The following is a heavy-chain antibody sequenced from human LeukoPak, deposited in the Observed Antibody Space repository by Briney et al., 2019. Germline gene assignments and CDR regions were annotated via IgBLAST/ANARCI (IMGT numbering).Heavy chain of an antibody. D-gene: IGHD3-3*01. CDR3: ARLDLRFLEWRHDAFDI. V-gene: IGHV4-39*01. Sequence: SSETLSLTCTVSGGSISSSSYYWGWIRQPPGKGLEWIGSIYYSGSSYYNPSLKSRVTISVDTSKNQFSLKLSSVTAADTAVYYCARLDLRFLEWRHDAFDIWGQGTMVTVSS. CDR1: GGSISSSSYY. J-gene: IGHJ3*02. CDR2: IYYSGSS.